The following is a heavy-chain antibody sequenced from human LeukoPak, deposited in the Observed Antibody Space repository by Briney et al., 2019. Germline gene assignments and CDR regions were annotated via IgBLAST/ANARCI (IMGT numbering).Heavy chain of an antibody. D-gene: IGHD3-9*01. CDR3: AFGQKRAYDILTGYYSY. CDR1: GYTSTSYG. V-gene: IGHV1-18*01. Sequence: ASVKVSCKASGYTSTSYGMSWVRQAPGPGHEWMGWISDYNGNTNYAQKLQGRVTMTTDTSTSTAYMELRSLRSDNTAVYYFAFGQKRAYDILTGYYSYWGPGTLVTVSS. J-gene: IGHJ4*02. CDR2: ISDYNGNT.